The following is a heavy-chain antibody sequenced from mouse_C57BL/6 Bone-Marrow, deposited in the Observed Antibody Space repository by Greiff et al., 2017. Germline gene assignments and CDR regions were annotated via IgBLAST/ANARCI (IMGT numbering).Heavy chain of an antibody. CDR2: IDPSDSYT. CDR1: GYTFTSYW. Sequence: VQLQQPGAELVMPGASVKLSCKASGYTFTSYWMHWVKQRPGQGLEWIGEIDPSDSYTNYNQKFKGKSTLTVDKSSSSAYMQHSSLTSEDAAVYYCAREGAYYRSYFDYWGQGTTLTVSS. D-gene: IGHD2-12*01. J-gene: IGHJ2*01. V-gene: IGHV1-69*01. CDR3: AREGAYYRSYFDY.